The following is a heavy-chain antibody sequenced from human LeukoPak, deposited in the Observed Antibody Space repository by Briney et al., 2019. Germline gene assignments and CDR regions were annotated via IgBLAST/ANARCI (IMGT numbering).Heavy chain of an antibody. CDR3: ASGVRGMVRGALDY. D-gene: IGHD3-10*01. CDR1: GGSISSSSYY. V-gene: IGHV4-39*01. CDR2: IYYSGST. J-gene: IGHJ4*02. Sequence: SETLSLTCTVSGGSISSSSYYWGWIRQPPGKGLEWIGSIYYSGSTYYNPSLKSRVTISVDTSKNQFSLKLSSVTAADTAVYYCASGVRGMVRGALDYWGQGTLVTVSS.